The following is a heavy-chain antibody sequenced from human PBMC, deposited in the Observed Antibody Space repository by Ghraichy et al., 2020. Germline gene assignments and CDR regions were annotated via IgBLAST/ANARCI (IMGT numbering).Heavy chain of an antibody. CDR3: ARVLPTTATPGFDF. J-gene: IGHJ4*02. Sequence: ASVKVSCKASGYTFSHYAVHWVRQAPGQRLEWMGWINAGDGNTKYSQKFQGRVTITRDTSASTAYMELSSLRSEDTAVYYCARVLPTTATPGFDFWGQGTQVIVSS. CDR2: INAGDGNT. V-gene: IGHV1-3*01. D-gene: IGHD1-14*01. CDR1: GYTFSHYA.